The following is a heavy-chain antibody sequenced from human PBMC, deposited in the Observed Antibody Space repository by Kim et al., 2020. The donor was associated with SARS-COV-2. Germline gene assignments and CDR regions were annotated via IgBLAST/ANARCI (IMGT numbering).Heavy chain of an antibody. Sequence: KFQGRVPMTRDTSTSTVYMELSSLRSEDTAVYYCARAEIAVAGQENWFDPWGQGTLVTVSS. J-gene: IGHJ5*02. V-gene: IGHV1-46*01. CDR3: ARAEIAVAGQENWFDP. D-gene: IGHD6-13*01.